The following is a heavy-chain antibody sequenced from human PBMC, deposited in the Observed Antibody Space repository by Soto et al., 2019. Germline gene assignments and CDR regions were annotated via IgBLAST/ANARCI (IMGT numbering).Heavy chain of an antibody. CDR1: GFSLSSYW. V-gene: IGHV3-7*03. J-gene: IGHJ2*01. CDR2: IRQDGGDK. D-gene: IGHD2-21*01. Sequence: QLVESGGGLVQPGGSLRLSCVGSGFSLSSYWMGWVRQAPGKGLEWVANIRQDGGDKRDSDSVRGRFTIFRDNAQNSLYLQMNSLRAEDTAVYYCARIDCGGNCYSRSWYFDIWGRGTLVTVSS. CDR3: ARIDCGGNCYSRSWYFDI.